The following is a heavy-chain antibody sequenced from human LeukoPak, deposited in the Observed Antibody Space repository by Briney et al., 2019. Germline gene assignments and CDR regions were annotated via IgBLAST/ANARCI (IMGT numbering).Heavy chain of an antibody. Sequence: PGGSLRLSCAASGFIFSSYWMHWVRQAPGKGLEWVAVISYDGSNKYYADSVKGRFTISRDNSKNTLYLQMNSLRAEDTAVYYCAKDFFRYRGWTGYFDYWGQGTLVTVSS. CDR3: AKDFFRYRGWTGYFDY. V-gene: IGHV3-30*18. CDR1: GFIFSSYW. D-gene: IGHD6-19*01. J-gene: IGHJ4*02. CDR2: ISYDGSNK.